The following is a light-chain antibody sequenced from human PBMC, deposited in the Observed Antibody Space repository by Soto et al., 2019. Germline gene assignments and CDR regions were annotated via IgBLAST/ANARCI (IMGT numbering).Light chain of an antibody. J-gene: IGLJ1*01. CDR3: QSYDSSLSAYV. CDR2: GNS. V-gene: IGLV1-40*01. Sequence: QSVLTQPPSVSGAPGQRVTISCTGSSSNIGAGYDVHWYQQLPGTAPKLLIYGNSNRPSGVPDRFSGSKSGTSASLAITGLQAEDEAGYYCQSYDSSLSAYVFGTGTKVTVL. CDR1: SSNIGAGYD.